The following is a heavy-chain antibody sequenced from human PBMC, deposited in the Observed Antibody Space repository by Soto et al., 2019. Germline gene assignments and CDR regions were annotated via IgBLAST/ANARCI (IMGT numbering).Heavy chain of an antibody. D-gene: IGHD6-13*01. Sequence: DSVKGRFTISRDNAKNSLYLQMNGLRAEDTALYYCVRDRPGQQSLYYFDYWGQGTLVTVSS. CDR3: VRDRPGQQSLYYFDY. J-gene: IGHJ4*02. V-gene: IGHV3-7*01.